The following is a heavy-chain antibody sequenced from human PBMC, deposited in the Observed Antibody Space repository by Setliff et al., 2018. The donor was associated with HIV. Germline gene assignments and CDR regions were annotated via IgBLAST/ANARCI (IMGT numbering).Heavy chain of an antibody. V-gene: IGHV4-59*08. Sequence: SETLSLTCTVSGGSISSSSWSWIRQPPGKGLEWIGYLHYSVSSNYNPSLKSRVTISVDTSKNHFSLKLNSVTAADTAVYFCARPTTGVGGGAAFDIWGQGTMVTVSS. J-gene: IGHJ3*02. D-gene: IGHD2-8*01. CDR3: ARPTTGVGGGAAFDI. CDR1: GGSISSSS. CDR2: LHYSVSS.